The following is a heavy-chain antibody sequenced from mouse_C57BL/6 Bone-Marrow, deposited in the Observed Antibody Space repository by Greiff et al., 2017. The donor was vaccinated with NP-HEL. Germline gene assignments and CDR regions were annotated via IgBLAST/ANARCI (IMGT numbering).Heavy chain of an antibody. CDR1: GYTFTSYW. J-gene: IGHJ4*01. V-gene: IGHV1-5*01. Sequence: VQLQQSGTVLARPGASVKMSCKTSGYTFTSYWMHWVKQRPGQGLEWIGAIYPGNSDTSYNQKFKGKANLTAVTSASTAYMELSSLTNEDSAVYYCTYGNYYYAMDYWGQGTSVTVSS. D-gene: IGHD2-1*01. CDR2: IYPGNSDT. CDR3: TYGNYYYAMDY.